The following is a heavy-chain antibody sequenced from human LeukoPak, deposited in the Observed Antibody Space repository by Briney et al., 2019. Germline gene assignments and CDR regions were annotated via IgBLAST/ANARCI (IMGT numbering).Heavy chain of an antibody. V-gene: IGHV3-23*01. J-gene: IGHJ1*01. CDR1: GFTFNNHA. Sequence: PGGSLRLSCAASGFTFNNHAMNWVRQAPGKGLEWVSAISGSGGSTYYADSVKGRFTISRDNSKNTLYLQMNSLRAEDTAVYYCARGDYYDSSTYFQHWGQGTLVTVSS. CDR2: ISGSGGST. D-gene: IGHD3-22*01. CDR3: ARGDYYDSSTYFQH.